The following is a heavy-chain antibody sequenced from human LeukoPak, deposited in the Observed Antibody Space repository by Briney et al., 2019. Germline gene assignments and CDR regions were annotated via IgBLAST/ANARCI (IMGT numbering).Heavy chain of an antibody. D-gene: IGHD6-13*01. J-gene: IGHJ6*03. CDR3: ARARNDGSSWYYYYYYMDV. CDR2: IYYSGST. Sequence: PSETLSLTCTVSGGSISSSSYYWGWIRQPPGKGLEWIGSIYYSGSTYYNPSLKSRVTISVDTSKNQFSLKLSSVTAADTAVYYCARARNDGSSWYYYYYYMDVWGKGTTVTISS. V-gene: IGHV4-39*01. CDR1: GGSISSSSYY.